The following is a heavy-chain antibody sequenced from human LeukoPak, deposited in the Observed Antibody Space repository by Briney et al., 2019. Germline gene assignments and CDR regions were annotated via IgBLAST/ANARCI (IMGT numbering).Heavy chain of an antibody. CDR1: GFTVSSNY. Sequence: GGSLRLSCAASGFTVSSNYMSWVRQAPGKGLEWVSVIYSGGSTYYADSVKGRFTISRDNSKNTLYLQMNSLRAEDTAVYYCAKDYYDSSGPYYFDYWGQGTLVTVST. D-gene: IGHD3-22*01. CDR3: AKDYYDSSGPYYFDY. V-gene: IGHV3-53*05. CDR2: IYSGGST. J-gene: IGHJ4*02.